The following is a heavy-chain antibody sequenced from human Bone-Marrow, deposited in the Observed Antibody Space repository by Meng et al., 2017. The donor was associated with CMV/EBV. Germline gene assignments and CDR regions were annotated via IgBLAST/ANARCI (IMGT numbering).Heavy chain of an antibody. CDR3: ARGFSDGSAYYRHYFDH. CDR1: GGSMRWNY. J-gene: IGHJ4*02. V-gene: IGHV4-59*01. Sequence: SETLSLTCTVSGGSMRWNYLHWIRQPPGKGLEWIGYIYFTGTTNYNPSLKSRVTMSVDTSKNQFSLRLSSVIAADTAVYYCARGFSDGSAYYRHYFDHWGQGTRVTVSS. CDR2: IYFTGTT. D-gene: IGHD3-22*01.